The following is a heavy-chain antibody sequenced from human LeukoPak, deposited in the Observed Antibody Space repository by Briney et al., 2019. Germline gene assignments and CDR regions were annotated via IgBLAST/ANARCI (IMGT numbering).Heavy chain of an antibody. J-gene: IGHJ4*02. V-gene: IGHV4-39*01. CDR2: IYYSGST. D-gene: IGHD3-22*01. Sequence: SETLSLTCTVSGGSTSSSSYYWGWIRQPPGKGLEWIGSIYYSGSTYYNPSLKSRVTISVDTSKNQYSLKLSSVTAADTAVYYCARLSPPYYYDSSGPADYWGQGTLVTVSS. CDR3: ARLSPPYYYDSSGPADY. CDR1: GGSTSSSSYY.